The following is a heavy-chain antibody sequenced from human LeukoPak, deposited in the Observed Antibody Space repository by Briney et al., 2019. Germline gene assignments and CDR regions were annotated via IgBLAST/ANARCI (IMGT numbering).Heavy chain of an antibody. CDR3: AKDQSGSITMVRGDILRVPNWFDP. V-gene: IGHV3-23*01. D-gene: IGHD3-10*01. CDR2: ISGSGGST. Sequence: SGGSLRLSCAASGFTFSSYAMSWVRQAPGKGLEWVSAISGSGGSTYYADSVKGRFTISRDNSKNTLYLQMNSLRAEDTAVYCCAKDQSGSITMVRGDILRVPNWFDPWGQGTLVTVSS. CDR1: GFTFSSYA. J-gene: IGHJ5*02.